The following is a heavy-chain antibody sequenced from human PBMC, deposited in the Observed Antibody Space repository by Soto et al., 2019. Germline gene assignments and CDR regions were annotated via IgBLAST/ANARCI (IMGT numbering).Heavy chain of an antibody. CDR2: ISYDGSNK. J-gene: IGHJ6*02. V-gene: IGHV3-30-3*01. CDR1: GFTFSSYA. D-gene: IGHD5-12*01. CDR3: ARGVYRFNSGYGFRMDV. Sequence: QVQLVESGGGVVQPGRSLRLSCAASGFTFSSYAMHWVRQAPGKGLEWVAVISYDGSNKYYADSVKGRFTISRDNSKNTRYRQMDSPRAEGTGVYYCARGVYRFNSGYGFRMDVWGQGTTVTVSS.